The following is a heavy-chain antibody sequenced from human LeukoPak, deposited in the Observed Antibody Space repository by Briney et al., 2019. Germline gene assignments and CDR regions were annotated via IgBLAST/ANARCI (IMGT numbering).Heavy chain of an antibody. CDR2: INPNSGGT. V-gene: IGHV1-2*02. Sequence: ASVKVSCKVSGYTLTELSMHWVRQAPGQGLEWMGWINPNSGGTNYAQKFQGRVTKTRDTSISTAYMELSRLRSDDTAVYYCARIHPDDDFDYWGQGTLVTVSS. J-gene: IGHJ4*02. CDR1: GYTLTELS. CDR3: ARIHPDDDFDY. D-gene: IGHD1-1*01.